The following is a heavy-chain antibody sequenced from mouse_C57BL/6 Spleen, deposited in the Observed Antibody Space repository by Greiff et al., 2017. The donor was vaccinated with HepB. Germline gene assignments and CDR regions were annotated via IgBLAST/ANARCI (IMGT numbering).Heavy chain of an antibody. J-gene: IGHJ3*01. CDR1: GFTFSDYY. CDR3: ARPNYYGSSPFAY. CDR2: ISNGGGST. D-gene: IGHD1-1*01. V-gene: IGHV5-12*01. Sequence: EVMLVESGGGLVQPGGSLKLSCAASGFTFSDYYMYWVRQTPEKRLEWVAYISNGGGSTYYPDTVKGRFTISRDNAKNTLYLQMSRLKSEDTAMYYCARPNYYGSSPFAYWGQGTLVTVSA.